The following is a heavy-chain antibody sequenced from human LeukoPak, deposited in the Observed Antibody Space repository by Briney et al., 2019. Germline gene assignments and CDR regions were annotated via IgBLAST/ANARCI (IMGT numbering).Heavy chain of an antibody. J-gene: IGHJ4*02. CDR3: ARDFPAMGGGGAGY. CDR2: IWYDGNNK. Sequence: GRSLRLFCAASGFTFSNYGMHWVRQAPGKGLEWVAVIWYDGNNKYYADSVKGRFTISRDNSKNTLYLQMNSLRAEDTAVYYCARDFPAMGGGGAGYWGQGTLVTVSS. CDR1: GFTFSNYG. D-gene: IGHD5-18*01. V-gene: IGHV3-33*01.